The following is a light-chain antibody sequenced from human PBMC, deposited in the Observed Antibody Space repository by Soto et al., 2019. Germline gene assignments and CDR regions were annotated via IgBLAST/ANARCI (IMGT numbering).Light chain of an antibody. Sequence: QSVLTQPPSVSGTPGQRVTISCSGSSSNIGTNPVNWYQQLPGATPHLLIFFGSHRPSGVSDRFSGSKSGSSASLAISGIQSEDEAEYYCSAWDDSLNGVVFGGGTKLTVL. CDR2: FGS. CDR1: SSNIGTNP. CDR3: SAWDDSLNGVV. V-gene: IGLV1-44*01. J-gene: IGLJ2*01.